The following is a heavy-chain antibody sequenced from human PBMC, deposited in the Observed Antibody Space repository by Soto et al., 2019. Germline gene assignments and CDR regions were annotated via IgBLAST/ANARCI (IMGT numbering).Heavy chain of an antibody. J-gene: IGHJ5*01. CDR3: ARDLSGWYSTFDS. D-gene: IGHD6-19*01. CDR2: ITSSGSST. Sequence: QVQLVDYGGGLVKPGGSLRLSCAASGFTFSDYYMSWIRQAPGKGLEWISYITSSGSSTYDADSVEGRFTISSDNAKNALYLQMSRLRADGTAVYYWARDLSGWYSTFDSWGQGTLVTVSS. CDR1: GFTFSDYY. V-gene: IGHV3-11*01.